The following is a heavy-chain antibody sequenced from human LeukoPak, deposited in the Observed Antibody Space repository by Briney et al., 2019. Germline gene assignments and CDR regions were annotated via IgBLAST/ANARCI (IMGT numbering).Heavy chain of an antibody. CDR3: ARVPSLGYYDFWSGYQTLGEYFQH. J-gene: IGHJ1*01. CDR2: ISAYNGNT. Sequence: GASVKVSCKASGYTFTSYGISWVRQAPGQGLEWMGWISAYNGNTNYAQKLQGRVTMTTDTSTSTVYMELRSLRSDDTAVYYCARVPSLGYYDFWSGYQTLGEYFQHWGQGTLVTVSS. D-gene: IGHD3-3*01. V-gene: IGHV1-18*01. CDR1: GYTFTSYG.